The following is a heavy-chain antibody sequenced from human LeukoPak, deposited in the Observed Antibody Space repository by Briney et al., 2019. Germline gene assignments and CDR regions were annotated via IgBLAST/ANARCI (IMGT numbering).Heavy chain of an antibody. Sequence: GGSLRLSCAASGFTFDDYAMFWVRQAPGKGLEWVSGISWDSKNIGYAASVKGRFTISRDNAKNSLYLQLHSLRPEDTAFYYCVRGNRDSSGFYYYYGMDVWGKGTTVTVSS. CDR2: ISWDSKNI. V-gene: IGHV3-9*01. D-gene: IGHD6-19*01. J-gene: IGHJ6*04. CDR3: VRGNRDSSGFYYYYGMDV. CDR1: GFTFDDYA.